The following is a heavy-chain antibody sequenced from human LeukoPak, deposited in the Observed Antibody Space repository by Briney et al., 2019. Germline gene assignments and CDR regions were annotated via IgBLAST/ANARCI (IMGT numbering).Heavy chain of an antibody. J-gene: IGHJ1*01. D-gene: IGHD3-22*01. CDR2: IYHSGRT. CDR1: GDYISSSSYY. Sequence: SETLSLTCAVSGDYISSSSYYWGWIRQSPGTGLEWIGDIYHSGRTYYNPSLKSRVAISIDTSKNQFSLRLRSMTAADTAVFYCARRRYYDSTGYYEWGRGTLVTVSS. V-gene: IGHV4-39*01. CDR3: ARRRYYDSTGYYE.